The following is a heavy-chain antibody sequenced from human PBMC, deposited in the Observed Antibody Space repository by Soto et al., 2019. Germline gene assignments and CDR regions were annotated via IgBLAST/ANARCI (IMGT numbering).Heavy chain of an antibody. Sequence: ETLSLTCTVSGGSISSSSYYWGWIRQPPGKGLEWIGSIYYSGSTYYNPSLKSRVTISVDTSKNQFSLKLSSVTAADTAVYYCARRLGRYFDWLFGSYGAFDIWGQGTMVTVSS. J-gene: IGHJ3*02. CDR3: ARRLGRYFDWLFGSYGAFDI. CDR2: IYYSGST. CDR1: GGSISSSSYY. D-gene: IGHD3-9*01. V-gene: IGHV4-39*01.